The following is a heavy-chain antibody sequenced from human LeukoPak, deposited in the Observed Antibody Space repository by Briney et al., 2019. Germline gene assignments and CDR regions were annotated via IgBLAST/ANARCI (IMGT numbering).Heavy chain of an antibody. CDR3: ARDHDYCGNPLFDY. Sequence: PSETLSLTCTVSGGSISSIIYCWNWIRQPAGKGLDWIGRICTSGSTSYKPSLETRVTISVDTSKNQFSLKLTSVTAADTAVYYCARDHDYCGNPLFDYGGQGTLVTVSS. D-gene: IGHD4-23*01. CDR1: GGSISSIIYC. CDR2: ICTSGST. J-gene: IGHJ4*02. V-gene: IGHV4-61*02.